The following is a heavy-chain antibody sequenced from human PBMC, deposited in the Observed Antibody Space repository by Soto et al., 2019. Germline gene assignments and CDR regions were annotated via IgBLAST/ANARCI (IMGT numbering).Heavy chain of an antibody. CDR3: TRDSSAWYVPASYYYYGMDV. Sequence: QVQLVQSGAEVKRPGSSVKVSCKPSGGTFRSSAITWVRQAPGQGLEWMGGIIPLFGTAQYAQKFQGRVTMTADESTRTVYMEVSSLRSEDTAVYYCTRDSSAWYVPASYYYYGMDVGGQGTTVTVSS. D-gene: IGHD6-19*01. V-gene: IGHV1-69*01. CDR1: GGTFRSSA. CDR2: IIPLFGTA. J-gene: IGHJ6*02.